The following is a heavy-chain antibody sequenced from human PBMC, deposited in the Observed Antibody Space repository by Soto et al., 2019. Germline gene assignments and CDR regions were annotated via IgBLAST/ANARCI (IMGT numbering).Heavy chain of an antibody. CDR3: ARLKVTTFWYFDY. CDR1: GCTFSSYA. CDR2: IIPIFGTA. J-gene: IGHJ4*02. D-gene: IGHD4-4*01. V-gene: IGHV1-69*13. Sequence: SVKVSCKASGCTFSSYAISWVRQAPGQGLEWMGGIIPIFGTANYAQKFQGRVTITADESTSTAYMELSSLRSEDTAVYYCARLKVTTFWYFDYWGQGTLVTVSS.